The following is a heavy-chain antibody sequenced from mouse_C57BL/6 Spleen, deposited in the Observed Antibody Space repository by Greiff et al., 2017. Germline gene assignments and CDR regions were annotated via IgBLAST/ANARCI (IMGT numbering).Heavy chain of an antibody. V-gene: IGHV1-64*01. D-gene: IGHD2-5*01. Sequence: QVQLQQPGAELVKPGASVKLSCKASGYTFTSYWMHWVKQRPGQGLEWIGMINPNSGSTNYNEKFKSKATLTVDKSSSTAYMQLSSLTSEDSEVYYCARAPYSNFDYWGQGTTLTVSS. CDR2: INPNSGST. CDR3: ARAPYSNFDY. CDR1: GYTFTSYW. J-gene: IGHJ2*01.